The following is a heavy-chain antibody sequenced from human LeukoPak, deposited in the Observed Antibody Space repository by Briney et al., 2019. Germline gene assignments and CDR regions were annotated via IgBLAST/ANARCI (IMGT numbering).Heavy chain of an antibody. CDR2: IWYDGSNK. V-gene: IGHV3-33*01. J-gene: IGHJ3*02. CDR1: GFTFSSYG. D-gene: IGHD3-10*01. CDR3: AREQYGSDDALDI. Sequence: GGSLRLSCAASGFTFSSYGMRWVRQAPGKGLEWVAVIWYDGSNKYYADSVKGRFTVSRDNSKNTLDLQMSSLRAEDTAVYYCAREQYGSDDALDIWGQGTLVTVSS.